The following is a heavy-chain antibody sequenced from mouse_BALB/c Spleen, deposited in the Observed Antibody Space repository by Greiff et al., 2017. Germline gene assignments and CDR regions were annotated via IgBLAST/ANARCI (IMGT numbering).Heavy chain of an antibody. CDR1: GYSITSDYA. D-gene: IGHD1-2*01. V-gene: IGHV3-2*02. CDR2: ISYSGST. Sequence: EVKLMESGPGLVKPSQSLSLTCTVTGYSITSDYAWNWIRQFPGNKLEWMGYISYSGSTSYNPSLKSRISITRDTSKNQFFLQLNSVTTEDTATYYAARHYGYVHWYFDVWGAGTTVTVSS. CDR3: ARHYGYVHWYFDV. J-gene: IGHJ1*01.